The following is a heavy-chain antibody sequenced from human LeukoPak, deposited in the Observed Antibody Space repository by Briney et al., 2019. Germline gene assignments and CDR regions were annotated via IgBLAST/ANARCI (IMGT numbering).Heavy chain of an antibody. CDR2: IYYSGST. J-gene: IGHJ4*02. CDR1: GGSISSYY. CDR3: ARSQNYYGSGDY. V-gene: IGHV4-59*01. Sequence: SETLSLTCTVSGGSISSYYWSWIRQPPGKGLEWIGYIYYSGSTNYNPSLEGRVTILVDTSRNHFSVKLSSVTAADTAVYYCARSQNYYGSGDYLSQGTLVTVSS. D-gene: IGHD3-10*01.